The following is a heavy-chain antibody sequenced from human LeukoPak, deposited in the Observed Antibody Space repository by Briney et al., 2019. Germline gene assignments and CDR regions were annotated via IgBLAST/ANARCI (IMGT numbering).Heavy chain of an antibody. J-gene: IGHJ4*02. Sequence: GGSLRLSCVGSGFAFGSYSMTWVRQAPGKGPEWISYISGNSATKYYTDSVKGRFTVSRDNAQNLLFLQMNSLRVEDTAVYYCAKEGFDSWGQGTLVTVSS. CDR1: GFAFGSYS. CDR2: ISGNSATK. V-gene: IGHV3-48*01. CDR3: AKEGFDS.